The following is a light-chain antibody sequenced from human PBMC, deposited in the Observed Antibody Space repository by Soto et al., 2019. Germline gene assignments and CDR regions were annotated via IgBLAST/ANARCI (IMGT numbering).Light chain of an antibody. CDR2: EVS. Sequence: SALTQPASVSGSPGQSITISRTGTSSDAGGYNYVSWYQQHPGKAPKLMIYEVSNRPSGVSNRFSGSKSGNTASLTISGLQAEDEADYYCSSYTSISTLVFGGGTKLTVL. J-gene: IGLJ2*01. CDR3: SSYTSISTLV. V-gene: IGLV2-14*01. CDR1: SSDAGGYNY.